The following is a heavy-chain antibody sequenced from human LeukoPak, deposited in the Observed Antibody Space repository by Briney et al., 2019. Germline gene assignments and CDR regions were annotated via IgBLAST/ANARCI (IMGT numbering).Heavy chain of an antibody. Sequence: SETLSLTCSVCGGSFSGYYWSWIRQPPGKGLEWIGEINHSGSTNYNPSLKSRVTISIDTSKNHFSLKLSSVTAADTAVYYCARYGDNLSYYYYYMDVWGKGTTVTVSS. CDR3: ARYGDNLSYYYYYMDV. CDR1: GGSFSGYY. V-gene: IGHV4-34*01. D-gene: IGHD4/OR15-4a*01. CDR2: INHSGST. J-gene: IGHJ6*03.